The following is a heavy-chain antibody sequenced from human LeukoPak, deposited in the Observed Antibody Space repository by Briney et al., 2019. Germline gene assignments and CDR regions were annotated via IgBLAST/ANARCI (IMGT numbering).Heavy chain of an antibody. CDR3: ARDEGLWFKIAGYFDY. Sequence: GRSLRLSRAASGFTFSSYWMSCVRQAPGEGLEWVANIKQDGSEKYYVDSVKGRFTISRDNAKNSLYLQMNSLRAEDTAVYYCARDEGLWFKIAGYFDYWGQGTLVTVSS. CDR1: GFTFSSYW. CDR2: IKQDGSEK. V-gene: IGHV3-7*01. D-gene: IGHD5-18*01. J-gene: IGHJ4*02.